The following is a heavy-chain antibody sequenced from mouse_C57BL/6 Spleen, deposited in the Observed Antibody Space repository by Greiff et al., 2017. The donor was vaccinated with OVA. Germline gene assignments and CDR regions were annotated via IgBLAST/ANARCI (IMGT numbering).Heavy chain of an antibody. D-gene: IGHD1-1*02. Sequence: EVQLQESGPELVKPGASVKISCKASGYSFTGYYMNWVKQSPEKSLEWIGEINPSTGGTTYNQKFKAKATLTVDKSSSTAYMQLKSLTSEDSAVYYCARSGGRGNYAMDYWGQGTSVTVSS. CDR1: GYSFTGYY. CDR2: INPSTGGT. J-gene: IGHJ4*01. CDR3: ARSGGRGNYAMDY. V-gene: IGHV1-42*01.